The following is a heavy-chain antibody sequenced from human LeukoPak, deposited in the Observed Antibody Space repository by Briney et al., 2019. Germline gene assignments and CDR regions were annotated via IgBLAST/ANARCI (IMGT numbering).Heavy chain of an antibody. V-gene: IGHV3-23*01. J-gene: IGHJ4*02. CDR2: ISGSGGNT. D-gene: IGHD6-19*01. Sequence: GGSLRLSCVASGFTFSSYGMSWVRQAPGKGLEWVSTISGSGGNTYYADSVKGRFSISRDNSKNTPYLQMNSLRAEDTAVYYCAKRRMAVAGTDFDYWGQGTLVTVSS. CDR3: AKRRMAVAGTDFDY. CDR1: GFTFSSYG.